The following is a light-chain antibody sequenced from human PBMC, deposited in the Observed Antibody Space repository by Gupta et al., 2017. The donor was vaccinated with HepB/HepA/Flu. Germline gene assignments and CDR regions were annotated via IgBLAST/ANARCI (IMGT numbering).Light chain of an antibody. V-gene: IGKV1-33*01. J-gene: IGKJ4*01. CDR2: DAS. CDR1: QDIASN. CDR3: LQNYKDPLS. Sequence: DIQMTQSSSSLSASVGDRVTITCQASQDIASNLNWYQQRPGKAPKLLIYDASNLEVGVPSRFSGCGSATKFTVTISGLQPEDFATYYCLQNYKDPLSFAGGTKVEIK.